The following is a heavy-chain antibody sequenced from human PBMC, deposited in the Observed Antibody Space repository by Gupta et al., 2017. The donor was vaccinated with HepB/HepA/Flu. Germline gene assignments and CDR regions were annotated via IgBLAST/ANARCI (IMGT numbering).Heavy chain of an antibody. J-gene: IGHJ6*02. D-gene: IGHD4-11*01. CDR3: ARDSRHDYNNAHYYGLDV. CDR1: GESFSFHY. Sequence: QVQLQQWGAGLLKPSETLSLTCGIHGESFSFHYWSWIRQTPGKGLEWIGEINQKGTTNYNPSLKSRVTISLDTSKNQFSLNLNSVTAADTALYFCARDSRHDYNNAHYYGLDVWGQGTTVTVSS. CDR2: INQKGTT. V-gene: IGHV4-34*02.